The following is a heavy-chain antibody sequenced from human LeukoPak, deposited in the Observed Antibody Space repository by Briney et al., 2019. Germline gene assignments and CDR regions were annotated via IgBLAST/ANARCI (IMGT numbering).Heavy chain of an antibody. V-gene: IGHV4-39*02. CDR1: GGSISSSSYY. Sequence: SETLSLTCTVSGGSISSSSYYWGWIRQPPGKGLEWIGSIYYSGSTYYNPSLKSRVTISVDTSKNQISLKLSSVTAADTAVYYCAREFRSGFTHAFDIWGQGTMVTVSS. CDR2: IYYSGST. CDR3: AREFRSGFTHAFDI. D-gene: IGHD2-21*01. J-gene: IGHJ3*02.